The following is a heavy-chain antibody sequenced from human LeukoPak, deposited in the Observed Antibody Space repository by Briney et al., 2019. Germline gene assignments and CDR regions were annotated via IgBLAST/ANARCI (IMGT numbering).Heavy chain of an antibody. Sequence: SETLSLTCTVSGYSISSGYYWGWIRQPPGKGLEWIGTIYHSGSTYYNPSLKSRVTISVDTSKNQFSLRMTSLTAADTAVYYCARLSGIYCDRGSCFDYFDSWGQGTLVTVSS. CDR1: GYSISSGYY. CDR3: ARLSGIYCDRGSCFDYFDS. V-gene: IGHV4-38-2*02. J-gene: IGHJ5*01. CDR2: IYHSGST. D-gene: IGHD2-15*01.